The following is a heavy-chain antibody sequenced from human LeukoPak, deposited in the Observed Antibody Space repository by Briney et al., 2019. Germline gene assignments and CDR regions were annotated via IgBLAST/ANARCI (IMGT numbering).Heavy chain of an antibody. Sequence: GSSVKVSCKAFGGSFSSEAISWVRQAPGQGLEWMGWISAYNGNTNYAQKLQGRVTMTTDTSTSTAYMELRSLRSDDTAVYYCARGLPTYYYDSSGYYYGFDYWGQGTLVTVSS. CDR3: ARGLPTYYYDSSGYYYGFDY. V-gene: IGHV1-18*01. D-gene: IGHD3-22*01. CDR2: ISAYNGNT. CDR1: GGSFSSEA. J-gene: IGHJ4*02.